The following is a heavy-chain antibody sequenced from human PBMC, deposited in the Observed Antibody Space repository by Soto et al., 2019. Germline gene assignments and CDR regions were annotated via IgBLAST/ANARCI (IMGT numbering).Heavy chain of an antibody. CDR2: IFPSDSDT. CDR1: GYKFTSSW. Sequence: GESLKISCRISGYKFTSSWIAWVRQKPGKDLEWMGIIFPSDSDTRYSPSFQGQVTISADRSTSTVFLQWASLKASDTAVYFCARKDKSGYFNWFDPWGQGTLVTVSS. CDR3: ARKDKSGYFNWFDP. D-gene: IGHD3-22*01. J-gene: IGHJ5*02. V-gene: IGHV5-51*01.